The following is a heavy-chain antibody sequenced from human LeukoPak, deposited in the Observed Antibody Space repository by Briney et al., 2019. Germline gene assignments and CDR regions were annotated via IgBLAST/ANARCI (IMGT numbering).Heavy chain of an antibody. J-gene: IGHJ4*02. CDR3: ARELVAVAGTDYFDY. CDR1: GDSVSSNSAA. CDR2: TYYRSKWYN. D-gene: IGHD6-19*01. V-gene: IGHV6-1*01. Sequence: SQTLSLTCAISGDSVSSNSAAWNWIRQSPSRGLEWLGRTYYRSKWYNDYAVSVKSRITINPNTSKNQFSLQLNSVTPEDTAVYYCARELVAVAGTDYFDYWGQGTLVTVSS.